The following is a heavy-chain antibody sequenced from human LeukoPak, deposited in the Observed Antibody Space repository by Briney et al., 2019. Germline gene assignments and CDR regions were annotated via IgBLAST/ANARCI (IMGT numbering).Heavy chain of an antibody. CDR3: AELGITMVGGV. CDR2: ISSSSSYI. J-gene: IGHJ6*04. V-gene: IGHV3-21*01. D-gene: IGHD3-10*02. CDR1: GYTFSSYA. Sequence: GGSLRLSCAVSGYTFSSYAMSWVRLAPAQGLEWVSSISSSSSYISYADSVKGRLTISRDNAKNSLYLQMNSLRAEDTAVYYCAELGITMVGGVWGKGTTVTISS.